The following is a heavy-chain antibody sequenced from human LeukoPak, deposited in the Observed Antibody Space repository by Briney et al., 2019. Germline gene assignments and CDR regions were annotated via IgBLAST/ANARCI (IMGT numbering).Heavy chain of an antibody. V-gene: IGHV4-39*01. CDR3: ASLYYDSSGYYRLFDY. CDR2: IYYSGST. CDR1: GGSISSSSYY. D-gene: IGHD3-22*01. Sequence: SETLSLTCTVSGGSISSSSYYWGWIRQPPGKGLEWIGSIYYSGSTYYNPSLKSRVTISVDTSKNQFSLKLSSVTAADTAVYYCASLYYDSSGYYRLFDYWGQGTLVTASS. J-gene: IGHJ4*02.